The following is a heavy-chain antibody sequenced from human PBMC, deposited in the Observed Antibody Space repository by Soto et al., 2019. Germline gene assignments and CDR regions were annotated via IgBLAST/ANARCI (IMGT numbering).Heavy chain of an antibody. Sequence: QVHLVQSGAEVKKPGASVKVSCKASGYTFTSYGITWVRQAPGQGLEWMGWLSAHNGNTDYAQKLQGRVIVTRDTSTSTAYMELRSLRSDDTAVYYCARWRYGDYWGQGALVTVSS. CDR2: LSAHNGNT. CDR1: GYTFTSYG. V-gene: IGHV1-18*01. D-gene: IGHD1-1*01. J-gene: IGHJ4*02. CDR3: ARWRYGDY.